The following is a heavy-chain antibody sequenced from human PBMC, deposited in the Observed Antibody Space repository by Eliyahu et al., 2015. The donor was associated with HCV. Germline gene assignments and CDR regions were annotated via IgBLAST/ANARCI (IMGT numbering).Heavy chain of an antibody. CDR1: GGSISNGGYY. CDR3: ARENYVLELRGYFDY. V-gene: IGHV4-31*03. CDR2: IYYSGST. Sequence: QVQLQESGPGLVKPSQTLSLTCSVSGGSISNGGYYWSWIRQHPGKGLEWIGYIYYSGSTYYNPSLKSRVTISVDTSKNQFSLKLSSVTAADTAVYFCARENYVLELRGYFDYWGQGTLVTVSS. D-gene: IGHD1-7*01. J-gene: IGHJ4*02.